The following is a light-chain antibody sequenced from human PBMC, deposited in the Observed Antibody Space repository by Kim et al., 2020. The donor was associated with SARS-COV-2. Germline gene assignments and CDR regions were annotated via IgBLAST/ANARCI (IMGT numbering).Light chain of an antibody. Sequence: PAETVTLTCGSSTGPVTSSHYPYWFQQRPGQAPRTLISDTSNTHSWTPARFSGSLLGDKAALTLSGAQPEDEADYYCLLSYSGAWVFGGGTQLTVL. V-gene: IGLV7-46*01. CDR1: TGPVTSSHY. CDR2: DTS. CDR3: LLSYSGAWV. J-gene: IGLJ3*02.